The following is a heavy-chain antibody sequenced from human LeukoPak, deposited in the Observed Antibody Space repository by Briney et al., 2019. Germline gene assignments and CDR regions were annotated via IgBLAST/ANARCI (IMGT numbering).Heavy chain of an antibody. CDR1: GGSISSYY. V-gene: IGHV4-59*01. D-gene: IGHD3-22*01. CDR3: ARVHGSNYYYYYMDV. J-gene: IGHJ6*03. Sequence: KPSETLSLTCTVSGGSISSYYWSWIRQPPGKGLEWIGYIYYSGSTNYNPSLKSRVTISVDTSKNQFSLKLSSVTAADTAVYYYARVHGSNYYYYYMDVWGKGTTVTVSS. CDR2: IYYSGST.